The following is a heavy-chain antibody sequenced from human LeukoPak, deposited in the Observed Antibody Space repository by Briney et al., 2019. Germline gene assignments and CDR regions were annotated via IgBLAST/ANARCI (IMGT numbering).Heavy chain of an antibody. CDR2: ISGSGSST. Sequence: GGSLRLSCAASGFTFSTYAMSWVRQAPGKGLEWVSDISGSGSSTYYADSEKGRFTISRDNSKNTLYLQMNSLRAEDTAVYYCGKDSKSPQQPLDHWREGTLVSVSS. D-gene: IGHD6-13*01. V-gene: IGHV3-23*01. CDR1: GFTFSTYA. J-gene: IGHJ4*02. CDR3: GKDSKSPQQPLDH.